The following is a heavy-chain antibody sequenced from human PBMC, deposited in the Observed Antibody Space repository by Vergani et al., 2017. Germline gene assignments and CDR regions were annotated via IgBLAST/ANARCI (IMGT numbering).Heavy chain of an antibody. Sequence: EVQLLQSEGAVVQPGGSLRLSCVASGFTFSSHAMSWVRQGHGQGLEWVSSIKNTGDSTHYADSVKGRFTISRDNSKNTLYLQMNSLRVEDTAVYYCAKDLFSGSLLGGAFDIWGQGTMVTVSS. CDR3: AKDLFSGSLLGGAFDI. D-gene: IGHD1-26*01. V-gene: IGHV3-23*01. J-gene: IGHJ3*02. CDR1: GFTFSSHA. CDR2: IKNTGDST.